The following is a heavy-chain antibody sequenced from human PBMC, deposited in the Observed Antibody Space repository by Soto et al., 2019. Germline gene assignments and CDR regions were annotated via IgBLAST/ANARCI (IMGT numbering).Heavy chain of an antibody. CDR2: INPTSRYV. J-gene: IGHJ3*02. CDR1: GFTFSSYS. CDR3: ARHETRLTGDGFDI. V-gene: IGHV3-21*01. D-gene: IGHD3-9*01. Sequence: DVQLLESGGGLVNPGGSLRLSCATSGFTFSSYSMDWVRQAPGKGLEWVSSINPTSRYVFYADSVRGRFTISRDYAENSLHLQMTGMRGEDTAVYYCARHETRLTGDGFDIWGRGTLVTVSS.